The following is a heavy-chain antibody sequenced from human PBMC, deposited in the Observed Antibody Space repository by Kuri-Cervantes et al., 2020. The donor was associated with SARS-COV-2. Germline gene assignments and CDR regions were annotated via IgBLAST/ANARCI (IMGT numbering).Heavy chain of an antibody. V-gene: IGHV1-69*13. CDR3: AREYYYDSSCLYNWFDP. CDR2: VIPIFGTA. Sequence: SVKVSCKASGGTFSSYAISWVRQAPGQGLEWIGGVIPIFGTANYAQKFQGRVTITADESTNTAYMDLSSLRSEDTAVYNCAREYYYDSSCLYNWFDPWGQGTLVTVSS. D-gene: IGHD3-22*01. J-gene: IGHJ5*02. CDR1: GGTFSSYA.